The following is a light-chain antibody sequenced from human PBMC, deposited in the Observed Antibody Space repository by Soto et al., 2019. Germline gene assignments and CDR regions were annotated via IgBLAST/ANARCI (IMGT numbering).Light chain of an antibody. CDR2: GAS. CDR3: QQYDSSPIT. V-gene: IGKV3-20*01. CDR1: QSVSSSY. J-gene: IGKJ5*01. Sequence: EIVLTQSPGTLSLSPGERATLSCRASQSVSSSYLAWYQQKPGQAPSLLLYGASRRATGIPDRFSGSGSGTDFTLTISRLEPEDFAVYYCQQYDSSPITFGQGTRWRL.